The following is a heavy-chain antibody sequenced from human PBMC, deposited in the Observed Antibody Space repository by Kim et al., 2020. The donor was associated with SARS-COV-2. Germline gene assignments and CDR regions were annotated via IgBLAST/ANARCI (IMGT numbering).Heavy chain of an antibody. J-gene: IGHJ5*01. CDR3: ARQDSINWFES. V-gene: IGHV4-61*01. Sequence: SETLSLTCSVSTVSVISESFYWSWVRQSPGRGLEWIGNIYHSGTTNFNPSLKSRVTLSVDTSRNQFSLKLSSVTAADTAVYYCARQDSINWFESWGQGTL. CDR1: TVSVISESFY. CDR2: IYHSGTT.